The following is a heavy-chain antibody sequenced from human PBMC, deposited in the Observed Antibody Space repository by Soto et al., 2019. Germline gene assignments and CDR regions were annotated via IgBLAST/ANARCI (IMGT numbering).Heavy chain of an antibody. V-gene: IGHV5-51*01. CDR1: GYSFTNYW. CDR3: ARGVHSYYYGMDV. D-gene: IGHD6-6*01. Sequence: GESLKISCKGSGYSFTNYWIGWVRQMPGKGLEWMGIIYPGDSDTRYSPSFQGQVTISADKSISTAYLQWSSLKASDTAMYYCARGVHSYYYGMDVWGQGTTVTVSS. J-gene: IGHJ6*02. CDR2: IYPGDSDT.